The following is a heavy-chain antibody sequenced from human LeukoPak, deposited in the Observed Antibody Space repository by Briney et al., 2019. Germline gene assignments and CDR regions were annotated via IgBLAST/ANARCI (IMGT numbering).Heavy chain of an antibody. J-gene: IGHJ4*02. D-gene: IGHD2-21*02. CDR2: ISAYNGNT. V-gene: IGHV1-18*01. CDR1: GYTFTSYG. Sequence: ASVKVSCKASGYTFTSYGISWVRQAPGQGLEWMGWISAYNGNTNYAQKLQGRVTMTTDTSTSTAYMELKSLRSEDTAVYYCARDPAYCGGDCYSGYCDYWGQGTLVTVSS. CDR3: ARDPAYCGGDCYSGYCDY.